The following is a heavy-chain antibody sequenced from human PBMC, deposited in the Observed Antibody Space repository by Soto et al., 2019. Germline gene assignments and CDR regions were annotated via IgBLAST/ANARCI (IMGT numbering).Heavy chain of an antibody. Sequence: QVQLQESGPGLVRASETLSLTCGVSGGSTTAYYWGWVRQPPGKGLEWIGHASSSGSTSYSPSLKSRVTISLDASKNEVSLYLSSVTAADTAIYYCARRKGTWFDPWGQGTLVTVSS. J-gene: IGHJ5*02. CDR1: GGSTTAYY. D-gene: IGHD3-10*01. V-gene: IGHV4-59*08. CDR2: ASSSGST. CDR3: ARRKGTWFDP.